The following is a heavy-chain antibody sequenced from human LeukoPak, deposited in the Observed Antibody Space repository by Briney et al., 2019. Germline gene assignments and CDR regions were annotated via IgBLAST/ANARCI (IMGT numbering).Heavy chain of an antibody. CDR1: GYTFTCYD. D-gene: IGHD3-22*01. J-gene: IGHJ4*02. Sequence: ASVTVSCKASGYTFTCYDINWVRQATGQGLEWMGWMNPNSGNTGYAQKFQGRVTMTRNTSISTAYMELSSPRSEDTAVYYCARVAYYYDSSGYYSGSPDDWGQGTLVTVSS. CDR3: ARVAYYYDSSGYYSGSPDD. V-gene: IGHV1-8*01. CDR2: MNPNSGNT.